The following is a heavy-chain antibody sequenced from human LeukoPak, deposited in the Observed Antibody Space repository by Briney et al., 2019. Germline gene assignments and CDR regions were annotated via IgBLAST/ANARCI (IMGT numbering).Heavy chain of an antibody. Sequence: PSETLSLTCTVSGGSISSSSYYWGWIRQPPGKGLEWIGSIYYSGSTYYNPSLKSRVTISVDTSKNQFSLKLSSVTAADTAVYYCARGQGTGTTGWNWGQGTLVTVSS. CDR3: ARGQGTGTTGWN. V-gene: IGHV4-39*07. D-gene: IGHD1/OR15-1a*01. J-gene: IGHJ4*02. CDR1: GGSISSSSYY. CDR2: IYYSGST.